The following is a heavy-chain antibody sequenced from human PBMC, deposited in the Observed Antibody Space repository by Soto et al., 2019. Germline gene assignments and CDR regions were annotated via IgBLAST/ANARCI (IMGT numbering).Heavy chain of an antibody. CDR1: GGSISSGGYY. D-gene: IGHD3-22*01. CDR3: AQYDGSAIKGYFGP. CDR2: INYSGTT. V-gene: IGHV4-31*02. J-gene: IGHJ5*02. Sequence: SETLSLTCTVFGGSISSGGYYWSWIRQHPGKGLEWIGYINYSGTTYYNPSLKSRLTLSVDTSKNQFSLKLSSVTVADTAVYFCAQYDGSAIKGYFGPWGPGTLVTVSS.